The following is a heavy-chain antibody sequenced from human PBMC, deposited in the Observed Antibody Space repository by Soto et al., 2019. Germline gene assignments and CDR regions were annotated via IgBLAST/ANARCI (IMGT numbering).Heavy chain of an antibody. Sequence: PVKVSCKASGGTFSSYAISWVRQAPGQGLEWMGGIIPIFGTANYAQKFQGRVTITADESTSTAYMELSSLRSEDTAVYYCARDRDYYYYYGMDVWGQGTTVTVSS. CDR2: IIPIFGTA. J-gene: IGHJ6*02. D-gene: IGHD3-10*01. CDR3: ARDRDYYYYYGMDV. CDR1: GGTFSSYA. V-gene: IGHV1-69*13.